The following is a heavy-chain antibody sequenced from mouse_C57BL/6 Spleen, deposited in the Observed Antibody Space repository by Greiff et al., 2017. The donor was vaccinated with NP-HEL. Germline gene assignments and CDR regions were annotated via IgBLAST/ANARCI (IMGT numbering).Heavy chain of an antibody. V-gene: IGHV1-55*01. D-gene: IGHD2-5*01. CDR1: GYTFTSYW. CDR3: ARRSYSNYGGYAMDY. Sequence: VQLQQPGAELVKPGASVKMSCKASGYTFTSYWITWVKQRPGQGLEWIGDIYPGSGSTNYNEKFKSKATLTVDTSSSTAYMQLSSLTSEDSAVYYCARRSYSNYGGYAMDYWGQGTSVTVSS. CDR2: IYPGSGST. J-gene: IGHJ4*01.